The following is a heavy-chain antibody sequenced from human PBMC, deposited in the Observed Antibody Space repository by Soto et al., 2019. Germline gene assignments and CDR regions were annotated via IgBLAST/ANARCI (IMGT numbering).Heavy chain of an antibody. Sequence: QVQLVESGGGVVQPGRSLRLSCAASGFTFSTYGMHWVRQAPGKGLEWVAVLSYDGSNKYYADSVKGRFTISRDNXKXXLYLQMNSLRAEDTAVYYCARGVRFGESYAEYFQHWGQGTLVTVSS. D-gene: IGHD3-10*01. CDR1: GFTFSTYG. CDR3: ARGVRFGESYAEYFQH. J-gene: IGHJ1*01. V-gene: IGHV3-30*03. CDR2: LSYDGSNK.